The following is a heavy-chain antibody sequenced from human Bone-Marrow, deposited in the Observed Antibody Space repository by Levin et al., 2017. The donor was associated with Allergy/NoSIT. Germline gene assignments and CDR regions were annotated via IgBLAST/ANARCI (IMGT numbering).Heavy chain of an antibody. J-gene: IGHJ4*02. Sequence: TSETLSLTCAVADESITSSNWWSWVRQTPGKRLEWIGEIFHSGTTNYSPSLQSRVTMSIDKSKNQFSLNLASVTAADTAVYYCTRDSGIRGVSQWGPGILVTVSS. CDR1: DESITSSNW. D-gene: IGHD3-10*01. V-gene: IGHV4-4*02. CDR3: TRDSGIRGVSQ. CDR2: IFHSGTT.